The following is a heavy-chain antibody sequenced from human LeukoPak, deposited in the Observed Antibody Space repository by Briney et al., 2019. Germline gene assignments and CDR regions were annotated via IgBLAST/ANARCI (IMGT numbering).Heavy chain of an antibody. CDR1: GGSISSSSYY. V-gene: IGHV4-39*01. CDR3: ARHFARGHVLRYFDWLSFKGDAFDI. J-gene: IGHJ3*02. D-gene: IGHD3-9*01. Sequence: PSETLSLTCTVSGGSISSSSYYWGWIRQPPGKGLEWIGSIYYSGSTYYNPSLKSRVTISVDTSKNQFSLKLSSVTAADTAVYYCARHFARGHVLRYFDWLSFKGDAFDIWGQGTMVTVSS. CDR2: IYYSGST.